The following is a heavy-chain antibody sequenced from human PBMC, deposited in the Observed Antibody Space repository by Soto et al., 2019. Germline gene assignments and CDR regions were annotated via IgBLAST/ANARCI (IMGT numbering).Heavy chain of an antibody. CDR3: ARYRREAVAGYTLDN. CDR1: GGSISSNY. J-gene: IGHJ4*02. D-gene: IGHD6-13*01. Sequence: SETLSLTCTVCGGSISSNYWTWIRQPPGKGLEWIGYVYNSGSTNYNPSLKSRVTISEDTSKSQFSLKVNSMTAADTAVYYCARYRREAVAGYTLDNWGQGILVTVSS. CDR2: VYNSGST. V-gene: IGHV4-59*01.